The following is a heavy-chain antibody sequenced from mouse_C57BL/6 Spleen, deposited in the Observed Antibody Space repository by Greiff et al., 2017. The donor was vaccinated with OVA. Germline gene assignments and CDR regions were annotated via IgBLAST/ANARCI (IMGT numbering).Heavy chain of an antibody. CDR2: IDPETGGT. V-gene: IGHV1-15*01. CDR1: GYTFTDYE. D-gene: IGHD2-5*01. J-gene: IGHJ3*01. CDR3: TRIGTYYSKIWFAY. Sequence: QVQLQQSGAELVRPGASVTLSCKASGYTFTDYEMHWVKQTPVHGLEWIGAIDPETGGTAYNQKFKGKAILTADKSSSTAYMELRSLTSEDSAVYYCTRIGTYYSKIWFAYWGQGTLVTVSA.